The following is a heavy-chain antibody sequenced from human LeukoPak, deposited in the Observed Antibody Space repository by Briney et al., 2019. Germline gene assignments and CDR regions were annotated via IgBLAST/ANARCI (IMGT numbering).Heavy chain of an antibody. J-gene: IGHJ4*02. V-gene: IGHV3-30-3*01. CDR2: ISYDGSNK. CDR1: GFTFSSYA. Sequence: GGSLRLSCAASGFTFSSYAMHWVRQAPGKGLEWVAVISYDGSNKYYADSVKGRFTISRDNSKNTLYLQMNSLRAEDTAVYYCAKDQDVYYYDSSGYYALEYWGQGTLVTVSS. D-gene: IGHD3-22*01. CDR3: AKDQDVYYYDSSGYYALEY.